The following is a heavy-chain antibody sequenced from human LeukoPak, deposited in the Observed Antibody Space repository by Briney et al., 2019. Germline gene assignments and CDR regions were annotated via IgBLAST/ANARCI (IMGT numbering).Heavy chain of an antibody. V-gene: IGHV4-31*03. D-gene: IGHD1-26*01. CDR2: IYYSGST. CDR1: GGSIRSGGYY. CDR3: ARDRHSGIDY. Sequence: PSQTLSLTCTVSGGSIRSGGYYWSWIRQHPGKGLEWIGYIYYSGSTYYNPSLKSRVTISVDTSKNQFSLKLSSVTAADTAVYYCARDRHSGIDYWGQGTLVTVSS. J-gene: IGHJ4*02.